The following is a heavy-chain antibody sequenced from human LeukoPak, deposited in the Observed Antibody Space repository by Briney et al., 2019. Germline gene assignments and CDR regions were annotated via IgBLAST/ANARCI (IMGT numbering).Heavy chain of an antibody. V-gene: IGHV4-38-2*02. CDR1: GYSISSGYY. Sequence: SETLSLTCTVSGYSISSGYYWGWIRQPPGKGLVWIGSIYHSGSTYYNPSLKSRVTISVDTSKNQFSLKLSSVTAADTAVYYCARDTRDIVVVPEGAFDIWGQGTMVTVSS. D-gene: IGHD2-2*01. CDR3: ARDTRDIVVVPEGAFDI. CDR2: IYHSGST. J-gene: IGHJ3*02.